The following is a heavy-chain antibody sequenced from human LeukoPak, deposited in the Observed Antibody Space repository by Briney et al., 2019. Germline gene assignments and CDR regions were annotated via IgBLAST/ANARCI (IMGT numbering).Heavy chain of an antibody. V-gene: IGHV4-39*01. D-gene: IGHD5-12*01. Sequence: PSETLSLTCTVSGGSISSSSYYWGWIRQPPGKGLEWIGSIYYSGSTYYNPSLRSRVTISVDTSKNQFSLKLSSVTAADTAVYYCARLSHRYSGVFDPWGQGTLVTVSS. CDR3: ARLSHRYSGVFDP. CDR1: GGSISSSSYY. CDR2: IYYSGST. J-gene: IGHJ5*02.